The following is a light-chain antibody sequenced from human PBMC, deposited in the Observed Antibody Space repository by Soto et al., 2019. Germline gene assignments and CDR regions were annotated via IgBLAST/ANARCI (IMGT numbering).Light chain of an antibody. CDR1: QRVLYSSNNKNY. Sequence: DIVMTQSPDSLAVSLGERATINCKSSQRVLYSSNNKNYLAWYQQRPGQPPKLLIYWASTRESGVPDRFSGSGSGADFTLTITSLQAEDVAVYYCQQYFSIPFTFGPGTKVHIK. J-gene: IGKJ3*01. CDR2: WAS. V-gene: IGKV4-1*01. CDR3: QQYFSIPFT.